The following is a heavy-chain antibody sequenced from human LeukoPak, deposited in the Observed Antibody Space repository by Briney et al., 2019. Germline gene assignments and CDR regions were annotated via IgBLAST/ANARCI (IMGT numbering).Heavy chain of an antibody. J-gene: IGHJ6*02. D-gene: IGHD3-3*01. V-gene: IGHV1-18*01. CDR3: ARMGDTIFGVVTYYGMDV. CDR1: GYTFTSYG. CDR2: ISAYNGNT. Sequence: ASVKVSCKASGYTFTSYGISWVRRAPGQGLEWMGWISAYNGNTNYAQKLQGRVTMTTDTSTSTAYMELRSLRSDDTAVYYCARMGDTIFGVVTYYGMDVWGQGTTVTVSS.